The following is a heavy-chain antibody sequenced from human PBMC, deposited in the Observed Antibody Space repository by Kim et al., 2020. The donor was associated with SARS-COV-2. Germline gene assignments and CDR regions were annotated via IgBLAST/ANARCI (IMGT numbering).Heavy chain of an antibody. CDR1: GFTVSSNY. D-gene: IGHD2-8*01. V-gene: IGHV3-53*01. Sequence: GGSLRLSCAASGFTVSSNYMSWVRQAPGKGLEWVSVIYSGGSTYYADSVKGRFTISRDNSKNTLYLQMNSLRAEDTAVYYCARDARYCTNGVCLYDYGMDVWGQGTTVTVSS. CDR2: IYSGGST. J-gene: IGHJ6*02. CDR3: ARDARYCTNGVCLYDYGMDV.